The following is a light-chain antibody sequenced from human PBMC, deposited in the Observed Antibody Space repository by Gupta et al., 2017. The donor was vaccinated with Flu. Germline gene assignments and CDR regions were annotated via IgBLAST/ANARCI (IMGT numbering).Light chain of an antibody. CDR3: QQYNSYSYT. Sequence: DIQMTQSPSTLSASVGDRVTITCRASQSVSDWLAWYQQKPGKAPKLLIYKSSYLESGVPSRFSGSGSGTEFTLTISSLQPDDFATYYCQQYNSYSYTFGQGTKVEI. CDR1: QSVSDW. J-gene: IGKJ2*01. CDR2: KSS. V-gene: IGKV1-5*03.